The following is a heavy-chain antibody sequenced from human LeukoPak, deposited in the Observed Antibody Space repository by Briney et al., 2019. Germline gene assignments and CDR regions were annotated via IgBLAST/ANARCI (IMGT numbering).Heavy chain of an antibody. D-gene: IGHD6-13*01. V-gene: IGHV3-30*02. CDR3: AKDSKRENLWQQLAY. Sequence: GESLRLSCAASGFTFSSYDMHWVRQAPGKGLEWVAFIRYNGGNKYYTDSVKGRFTISRDNSKNTLYLQMNSLRIEDTAVYYCAKDSKRENLWQQLAYWGQGTLVTVSS. CDR1: GFTFSSYD. J-gene: IGHJ4*02. CDR2: IRYNGGNK.